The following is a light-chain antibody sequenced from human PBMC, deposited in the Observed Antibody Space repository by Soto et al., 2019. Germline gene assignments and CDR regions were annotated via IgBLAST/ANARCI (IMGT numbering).Light chain of an antibody. CDR1: QTISSY. J-gene: IGKJ2*01. V-gene: IGKV1-39*01. CDR2: AAS. CDR3: QQSYSTPYT. Sequence: DIQMXQSPSSXSAXXXDXVTITCRASQTISSYLNWFQQRPGKAPKLLIYAASSLQSGVPSRFSGSGSGTDFTLTIRSLQPEDFATYYCQQSYSTPYTFGQGTRLEIK.